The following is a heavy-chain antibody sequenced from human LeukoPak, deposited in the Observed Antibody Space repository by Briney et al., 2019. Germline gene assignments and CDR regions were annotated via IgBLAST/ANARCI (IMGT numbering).Heavy chain of an antibody. CDR2: IRYDGTNK. CDR1: GFTFSSYG. Sequence: GGSLRLSCAASGFTFSSYGVHWVRQAPGKGLEWVAFIRYDGTNKYYADSVKGRFTISRDNYKNTLYQKMNNLRAEDTAVYYCAKDGVPSRWFGRNYFDYWGQGTLVTVSS. CDR3: AKDGVPSRWFGRNYFDY. D-gene: IGHD3-10*01. J-gene: IGHJ4*02. V-gene: IGHV3-30*02.